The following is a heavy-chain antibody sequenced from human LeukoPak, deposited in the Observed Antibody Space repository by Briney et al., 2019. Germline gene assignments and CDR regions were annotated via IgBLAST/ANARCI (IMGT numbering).Heavy chain of an antibody. Sequence: GGSLRLSCAGSGFTFGGYGMHWFRQTPGKGLEWVAVITYDGSRAFYADSVKGRFTISRDNSKNTMSVQMDDLRAEDTAVYYYTRYNNDHFDYWGQGTLVTVSS. D-gene: IGHD1-14*01. V-gene: IGHV3-33*01. CDR1: GFTFGGYG. CDR3: TRYNNDHFDY. CDR2: ITYDGSRA. J-gene: IGHJ4*02.